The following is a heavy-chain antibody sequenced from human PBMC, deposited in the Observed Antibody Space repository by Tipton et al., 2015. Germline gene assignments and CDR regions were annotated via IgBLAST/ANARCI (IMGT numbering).Heavy chain of an antibody. D-gene: IGHD3-10*01. CDR1: GDSISNYF. Sequence: TLSLTCTIPGDSISNYFWSWIRQPAGKGLEWIGRIQTSGNTNYNPSLKSRVTMSADTSKNQFSLKLSSVTAADTAVYYCARDGFYGMDVWGQGTTVTVSS. J-gene: IGHJ6*02. CDR2: IQTSGNT. CDR3: ARDGFYGMDV. V-gene: IGHV4-4*07.